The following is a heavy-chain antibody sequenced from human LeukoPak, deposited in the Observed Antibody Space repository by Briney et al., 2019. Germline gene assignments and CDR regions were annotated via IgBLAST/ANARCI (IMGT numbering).Heavy chain of an antibody. CDR3: ARDVSRVFDY. CDR1: GGSISSYY. D-gene: IGHD6-13*01. V-gene: IGHV4-59*12. CDR2: VYYSGTT. Sequence: SETLSLTCTVSGGSISSYYWSWIRQPPGKGLEWIGYVYYSGTTNYNPSLTSRVTISVDTSKNQFSLKLSSVTAADTAVYYCARDVSRVFDYWGQGTLVTVSS. J-gene: IGHJ4*02.